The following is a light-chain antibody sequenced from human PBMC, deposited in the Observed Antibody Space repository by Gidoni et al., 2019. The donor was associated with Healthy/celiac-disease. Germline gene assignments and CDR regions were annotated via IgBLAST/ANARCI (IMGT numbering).Light chain of an antibody. CDR3: AAWDDSLNGRRWV. V-gene: IGLV1-44*01. Sequence: VLPTPPTASGTPGERGPISCSGSSSNIGSNTVNWYQQLPGTAPKLLIYRNNQRPSGVPDRFSVSKSGTSASLAISGLQSEDEADYYCAAWDDSLNGRRWVFGGGTKLTVL. CDR1: SSNIGSNT. J-gene: IGLJ3*02. CDR2: RNN.